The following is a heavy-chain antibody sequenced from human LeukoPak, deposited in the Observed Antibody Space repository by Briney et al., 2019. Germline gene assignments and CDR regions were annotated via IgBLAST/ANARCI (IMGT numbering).Heavy chain of an antibody. Sequence: GASVKVSCKASGGTFSSHAISWVRQAPGQGLEWMGGIIPIFGTANNAQKFQGRVTITADESTSTAYMELSSLRSEDTAVYYCWGGGWKKPFDYWGQGTLVTVSS. V-gene: IGHV1-69*13. CDR3: WGGGWKKPFDY. J-gene: IGHJ4*02. CDR1: GGTFSSHA. D-gene: IGHD2-21*01. CDR2: IIPIFGTA.